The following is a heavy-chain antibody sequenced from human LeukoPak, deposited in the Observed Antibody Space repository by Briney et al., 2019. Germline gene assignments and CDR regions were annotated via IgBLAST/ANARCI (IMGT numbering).Heavy chain of an antibody. CDR1: GFTFSSNA. J-gene: IGHJ4*02. CDR2: ISGSGGST. Sequence: GGSLRLSCAASGFTFSSNAMSWVRQAPGKGLEWVSAISGSGGSTYYADSVKGRFTISRDNSKNTLYLQMNRLRAEDTAVYYCAKDLSYSSSWYAYWGRGTLVTVSS. D-gene: IGHD6-13*01. V-gene: IGHV3-23*01. CDR3: AKDLSYSSSWYAY.